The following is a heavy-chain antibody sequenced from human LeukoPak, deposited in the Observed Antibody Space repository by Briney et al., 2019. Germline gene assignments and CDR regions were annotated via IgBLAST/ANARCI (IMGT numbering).Heavy chain of an antibody. CDR1: GFTFSTYA. CDR2: IGGSGGST. Sequence: PGGSLRLSCAASGFTFSTYAMSWVRQAPGKGLEWVSGIGGSGGSTYYADSVKGRFTISRDNAKNSLYLQMNSLRAEDTAVYYCARGEDDSSGYYSTYFDYWGQGTLVTVSS. J-gene: IGHJ4*02. CDR3: ARGEDDSSGYYSTYFDY. D-gene: IGHD3-22*01. V-gene: IGHV3-23*01.